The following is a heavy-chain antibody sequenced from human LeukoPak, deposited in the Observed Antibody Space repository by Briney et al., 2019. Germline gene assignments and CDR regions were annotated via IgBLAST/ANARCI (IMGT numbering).Heavy chain of an antibody. J-gene: IGHJ4*02. Sequence: SETLSLTCTVSGYSISSGYYWGWIRQPPGQGLEWIGSIYHSGSTYYNPSLKSRVTISVDTSKNQFSLKLSSVTAADTAVYYCARDLGIAARPDYWGQGTLVTVSS. CDR1: GYSISSGYY. CDR2: IYHSGST. D-gene: IGHD6-6*01. V-gene: IGHV4-38-2*02. CDR3: ARDLGIAARPDY.